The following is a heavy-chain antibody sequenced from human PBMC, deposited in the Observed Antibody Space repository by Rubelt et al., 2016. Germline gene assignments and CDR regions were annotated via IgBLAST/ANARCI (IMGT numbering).Heavy chain of an antibody. CDR1: GGSISSYY. CDR2: IYYSGST. V-gene: IGHV4-59*08. J-gene: IGHJ6*02. CDR3: ARGRRGSSSWLGRDYYGMDV. D-gene: IGHD6-13*01. Sequence: LQESGPGLVKPSETLSLTCTVSGGSISSYYWSWIRQPPGKGLEWIGYIYYSGSTNYNPSLKSRVTISVDTSKNQFSLKLSSVTAADTAVYYCARGRRGSSSWLGRDYYGMDVWGQGTTVTVSS.